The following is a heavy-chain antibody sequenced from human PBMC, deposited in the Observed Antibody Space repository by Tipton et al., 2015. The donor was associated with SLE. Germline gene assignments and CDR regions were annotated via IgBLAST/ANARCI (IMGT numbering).Heavy chain of an antibody. Sequence: GLVKPSETLSLTCTVSSGSITSHYWSWIRQPPGRGLEWIAYVYHSGSVSYNPSLKSRVTISKDISKNQFSLNLRSLTAADTAVYYCARFPQLAYFDYWGRGILVTVSS. CDR2: VYHSGSV. V-gene: IGHV4-59*11. CDR1: SGSITSHY. CDR3: ARFPQLAYFDY. J-gene: IGHJ4*02. D-gene: IGHD6-13*01.